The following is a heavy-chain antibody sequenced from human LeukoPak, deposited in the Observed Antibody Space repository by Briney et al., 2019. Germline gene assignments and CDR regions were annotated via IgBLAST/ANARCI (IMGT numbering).Heavy chain of an antibody. V-gene: IGHV3-73*01. D-gene: IGHD3-10*01. CDR3: TPDMVRGVPFGY. CDR1: GFTFSGSA. J-gene: IGHJ4*02. Sequence: GGSLRLSCAASGFTFSGSAMHWVRQASGKGLEWVGRIRSKANSYATAYAASVKGRFTISRDDSKNTAYLQMNSLKTEDTAVYYCTPDMVRGVPFGYRGQGTLVTVSS. CDR2: IRSKANSYAT.